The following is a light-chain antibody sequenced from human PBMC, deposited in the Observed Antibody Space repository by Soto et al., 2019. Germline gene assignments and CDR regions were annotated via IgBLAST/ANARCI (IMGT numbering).Light chain of an antibody. J-gene: IGKJ2*01. Sequence: EFVLTQSPGFLSLSPGESATLSCRASQSVSSSYLAWYQQKPGQAPRLLIYGASSRATGIPDRFSGSGSGTDFTLTIRRLEPEDFAVYDCKQYGSSPRTFGQVTKVDI. CDR3: KQYGSSPRT. CDR2: GAS. V-gene: IGKV3-20*01. CDR1: QSVSSSY.